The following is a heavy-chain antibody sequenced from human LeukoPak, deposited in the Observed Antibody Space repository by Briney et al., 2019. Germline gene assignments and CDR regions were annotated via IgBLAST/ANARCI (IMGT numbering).Heavy chain of an antibody. V-gene: IGHV4-59*05. D-gene: IGHD3-22*01. CDR2: IYYSGST. CDR3: ARRPYYDSSGYYHSDDAFDI. CDR1: GDSISTYY. J-gene: IGHJ3*02. Sequence: SETLSLTCTVSGDSISTYYWSWIRQPPGKGLEWIGSIYYSGSTYYNPSLKSRVTISVDTSKNQFSLKLSSVTAADTAVYYCARRPYYDSSGYYHSDDAFDIWGQGTMVTVSS.